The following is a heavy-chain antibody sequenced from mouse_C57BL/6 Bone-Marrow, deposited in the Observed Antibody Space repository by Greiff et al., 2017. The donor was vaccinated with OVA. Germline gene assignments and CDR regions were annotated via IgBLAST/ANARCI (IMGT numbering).Heavy chain of an antibody. CDR2: IWWDDDK. CDR1: GFSLSTFGMG. V-gene: IGHV8-8*01. J-gene: IGHJ3*01. Sequence: QVQLKESGPGILQPSQTLSLTCSFSGFSLSTFGMGVGWIRQPSGKGLEWLAHIWWDDDKYYNPALKSRLTISKDTSKNQVFLKIANVDTADTATYYCARGLDSSGSAWFAYWGQGTLVTVSA. CDR3: ARGLDSSGSAWFAY. D-gene: IGHD3-2*02.